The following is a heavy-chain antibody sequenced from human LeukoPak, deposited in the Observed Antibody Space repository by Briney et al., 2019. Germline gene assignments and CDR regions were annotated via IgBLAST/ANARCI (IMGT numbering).Heavy chain of an antibody. J-gene: IGHJ4*02. CDR1: GGSFSGYY. D-gene: IGHD3-10*01. V-gene: IGHV4-34*01. CDR3: ESGATLRCFGKCSAWDY. Sequence: SETLSLTCAVYGGSFSGYYWSWVRQPPGKGLGWVGEINHSGSTNYNPSLKNRVTISVDTSKNQFSLKLRSLTAAAAAVYSCESGATLRCFGKCSAWDYWGQGTLVTVSS. CDR2: INHSGST.